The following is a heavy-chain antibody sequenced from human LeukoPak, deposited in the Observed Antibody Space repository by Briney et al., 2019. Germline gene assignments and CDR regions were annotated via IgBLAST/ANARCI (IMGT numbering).Heavy chain of an antibody. J-gene: IGHJ4*02. CDR3: ARGSSLATIYYFDY. CDR1: GGSISSYY. CDR2: IYYSGST. D-gene: IGHD5-12*01. Sequence: SETLSLTCTVSGGSISSYYWSWIRQPPGKGLEWIGYIYYSGSTNYNPSLKSRVTISVDTSKNQFSLKLSSVTAADTAVYYCARGSSLATIYYFDYWGQGTLVTVSS. V-gene: IGHV4-59*01.